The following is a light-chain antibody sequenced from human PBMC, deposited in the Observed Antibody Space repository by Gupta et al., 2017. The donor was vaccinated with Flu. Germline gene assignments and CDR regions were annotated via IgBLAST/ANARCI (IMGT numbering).Light chain of an antibody. Sequence: LVLPPPPSASASLGASVKLTCTLSSGRSNYAIAWHQQQPEKGPRYVMVLNSDGSHSKGDGSPDRFSVSSSGADRYLTISSLQSEDEADYDCQTWGTGFRVFGGVTKLTVL. J-gene: IGLJ3*02. V-gene: IGLV4-69*01. CDR3: QTWGTGFRV. CDR2: LNSDGSH. CDR1: SGRSNYA.